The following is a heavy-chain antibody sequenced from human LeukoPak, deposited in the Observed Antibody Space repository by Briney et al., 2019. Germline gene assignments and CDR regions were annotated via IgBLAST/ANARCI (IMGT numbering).Heavy chain of an antibody. D-gene: IGHD5-24*01. J-gene: IGHJ4*02. CDR3: ARTRWLQSLFDY. CDR2: IDHSGSA. V-gene: IGHV4-34*01. CDR1: GVSFSGYY. Sequence: SETLSLTCVVYGVSFSGYYWSWIRQPPGKGLEWIGEIDHSGSANYNPSLKSRVTISVDTSKNQFSLKLRSVTAADTAVYYCARTRWLQSLFDYWGQGTLVTVSS.